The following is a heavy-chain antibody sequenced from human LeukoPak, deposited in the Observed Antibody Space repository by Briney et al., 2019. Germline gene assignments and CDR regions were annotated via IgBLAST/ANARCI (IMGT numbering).Heavy chain of an antibody. CDR3: ARGDCSGGSCYSTLDY. V-gene: IGHV1-3*01. J-gene: IGHJ4*02. CDR2: INAGNGNT. D-gene: IGHD2-15*01. CDR1: GYTFTSYA. Sequence: ASVKVSCKASGYTFTSYAMHWVRQAPGQRLEWMGWINAGNGNTKYSQKFQGRVTITRDTSASTAYMELSSLRSEDTAVYYCARGDCSGGSCYSTLDYWGQGTLVTASS.